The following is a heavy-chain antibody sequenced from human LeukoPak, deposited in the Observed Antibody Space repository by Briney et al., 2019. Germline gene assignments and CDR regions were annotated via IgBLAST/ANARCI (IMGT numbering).Heavy chain of an antibody. J-gene: IGHJ3*02. CDR3: ARVVQEYYDSSGSDAFDI. CDR1: GYTFTSYG. V-gene: IGHV1-18*01. D-gene: IGHD3-22*01. CDR2: ISAYNGNT. Sequence: ASVKVPCKASGYTFTSYGISWVRQAPGQGLEWMGWISAYNGNTNYAQKLQGRVTMTTDTSTSTAYMELRSLRSDDTAVYYCARVVQEYYDSSGSDAFDIWGQGTMVTVSS.